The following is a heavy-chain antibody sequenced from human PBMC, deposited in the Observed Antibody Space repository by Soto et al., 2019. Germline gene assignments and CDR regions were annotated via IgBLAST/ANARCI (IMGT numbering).Heavy chain of an antibody. CDR2: ISRTSGVI. D-gene: IGHD6-19*01. J-gene: IGHJ6*02. CDR1: GFTFDDYA. V-gene: IGHV3-9*01. CDR3: AKDAISVANSMDV. Sequence: LRLSCAASGFTFDDYAMHWVRQAPGKGLEWVSGISRTSGVIGYADSVKGRFTISRDNAKNSLYLQMNSLRAEDTALYYCAKDAISVANSMDVWGQGTTVTVSS.